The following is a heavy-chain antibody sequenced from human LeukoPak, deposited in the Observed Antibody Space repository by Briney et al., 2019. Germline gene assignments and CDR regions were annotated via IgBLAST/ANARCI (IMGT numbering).Heavy chain of an antibody. D-gene: IGHD1-1*01. CDR2: INQDGSDK. CDR1: GFTFSQYW. V-gene: IGHV3-7*01. J-gene: IGHJ4*02. CDR3: VRDFSLTRLERPFDY. Sequence: GGSLRLSCVASGFTFSQYWMTWVRQAPGKGLEWVANINQDGSDKYYVDSVKGRLTISRDNAKNSLYLQMNSLRAEDTAMYYCVRDFSLTRLERPFDYWGQGALVTVSS.